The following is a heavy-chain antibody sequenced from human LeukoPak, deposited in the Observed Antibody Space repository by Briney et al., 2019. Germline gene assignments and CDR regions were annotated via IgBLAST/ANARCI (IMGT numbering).Heavy chain of an antibody. J-gene: IGHJ4*02. CDR1: GFSFSGHW. CDR2: ISPTGSTT. D-gene: IGHD6-6*01. Sequence: GGSLRLYCTASGFSFSGHWMHWARQLPGKGLVWVSRISPTGSTTSYADSVKGRFTVSRDNAKNTLYLQVNNLRAEDTAVYYCARGPNSNWSGLDFWGQGTLLTVSS. V-gene: IGHV3-74*01. CDR3: ARGPNSNWSGLDF.